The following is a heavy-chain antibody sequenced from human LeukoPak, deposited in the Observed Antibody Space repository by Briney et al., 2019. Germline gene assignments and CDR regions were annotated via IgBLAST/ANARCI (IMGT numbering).Heavy chain of an antibody. CDR3: ARVVKESTMTNWFDP. CDR1: NVSIIGYY. Sequence: SETPSLACTVSNVSIIGYYWSWIRQPPGKGLEWIGYIYYSGSTNYNPSLKSRLTISVDTSKNQFSLKLSSVTAADTAVYYCARVVKESTMTNWFDPWGQGTLVTVSS. J-gene: IGHJ5*02. D-gene: IGHD3-22*01. CDR2: IYYSGST. V-gene: IGHV4-59*12.